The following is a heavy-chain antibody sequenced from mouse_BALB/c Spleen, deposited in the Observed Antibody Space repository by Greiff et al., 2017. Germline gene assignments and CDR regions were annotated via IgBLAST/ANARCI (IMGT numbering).Heavy chain of an antibody. CDR3: ARLFYGNYGNYFDY. V-gene: IGHV5-12-2*01. CDR1: GFTFSSYT. D-gene: IGHD2-1*01. CDR2: ISNGGGST. Sequence: EVKLVESGGGLVQPGGSLKLSCAASGFTFSSYTMSWVRQTPEKRLEWVAYISNGGGSTYYPDTVKGRFTISRDNAKNTLYLQMSSLKSEDTAMYYCARLFYGNYGNYFDYWGQGTTLTVSS. J-gene: IGHJ2*01.